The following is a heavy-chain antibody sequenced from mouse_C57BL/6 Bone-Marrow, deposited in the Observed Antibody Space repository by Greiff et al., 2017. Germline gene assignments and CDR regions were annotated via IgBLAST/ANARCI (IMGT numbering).Heavy chain of an antibody. Sequence: QVQLQQPGAELVMPGASVKLSCKASGYTFTSYWMHWVKQRPGQGLEWIGEIDPSDSDTNYNQKFKGKSTLTVDKSSSTAYMQLSSLTSEDSAVYYCASDGSSYNYAMDYWGQGTSVTVSS. V-gene: IGHV1-69*01. CDR2: IDPSDSDT. CDR1: GYTFTSYW. CDR3: ASDGSSYNYAMDY. J-gene: IGHJ4*01. D-gene: IGHD1-1*01.